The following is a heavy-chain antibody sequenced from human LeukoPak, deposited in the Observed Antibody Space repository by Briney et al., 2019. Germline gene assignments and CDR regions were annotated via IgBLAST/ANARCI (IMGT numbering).Heavy chain of an antibody. CDR1: GGTFSSYA. D-gene: IGHD5-12*01. J-gene: IGHJ5*02. Sequence: ASVKVSCKASGGTFSSYAISWVRQAPGQGLEWMGGIIPIFGTANYAQKLQGRVTITADKSTSTAYMELSSLKASDTAMYYCARGQRGYSGYDPPSKVGNWFDPWGQGTLVTVSS. CDR3: ARGQRGYSGYDPPSKVGNWFDP. CDR2: IIPIFGTA. V-gene: IGHV1-69*06.